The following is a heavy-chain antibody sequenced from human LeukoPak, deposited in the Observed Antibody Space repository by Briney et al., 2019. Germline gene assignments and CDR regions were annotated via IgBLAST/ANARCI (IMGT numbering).Heavy chain of an antibody. V-gene: IGHV4-59*01. J-gene: IGHJ4*02. Sequence: GSLRLSCAASGFTFSSYAMSWIRQPPGKGLEWIGYIYYSGSTNYNPSLKSRVTISVDTSKNQFSLKLSSVTAADTAVYYCARSSNFDYWGQGTLVTVSS. CDR2: IYYSGST. D-gene: IGHD6-19*01. CDR3: ARSSNFDY. CDR1: GFTFSSYA.